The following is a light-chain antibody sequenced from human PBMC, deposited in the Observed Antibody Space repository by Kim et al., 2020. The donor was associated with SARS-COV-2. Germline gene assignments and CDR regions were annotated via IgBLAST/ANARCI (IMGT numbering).Light chain of an antibody. CDR1: QSVSGN. CDR3: QQYNNWPPWT. CDR2: GAS. J-gene: IGKJ1*01. Sequence: SHGKQAPRSCTARQSVSGNLAWYLQKPDQAPMLLICGASTRATGIPARFSGSGSGTEFTLTISSLQSEDFAIYYCQQYNNWPPWTFGQGTQVDIK. V-gene: IGKV3-15*01.